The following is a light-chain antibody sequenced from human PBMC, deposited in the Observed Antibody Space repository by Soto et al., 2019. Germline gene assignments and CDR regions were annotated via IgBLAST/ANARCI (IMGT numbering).Light chain of an antibody. V-gene: IGLV2-23*02. CDR2: EVA. CDR3: CSYAGSTTFL. Sequence: QSALTQPPSASGSPGQSVTISCTGTSSDVGSYNLVSWYQHHPGKAPKLIISEVAKRPSGVSDRISGSKSGNTASLTISGLQAEDEADYYCCSYAGSTTFLFGTGTKLTVL. J-gene: IGLJ1*01. CDR1: SSDVGSYNL.